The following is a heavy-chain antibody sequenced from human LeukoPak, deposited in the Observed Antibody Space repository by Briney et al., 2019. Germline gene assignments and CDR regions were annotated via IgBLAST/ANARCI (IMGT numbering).Heavy chain of an antibody. CDR1: GIILSSYW. V-gene: IGHV3-7*01. D-gene: IGHD3-10*01. Sequence: GGSLRLSCAASGIILSSYWMSWVRQAPGKGLEWVANIKQDGSEKNYVESVKGRFTISRDNAKNSLYLQTNSLRAEDTAVYYCARAGQEWFGELGFDQWGQGTLVIVSS. CDR2: IKQDGSEK. CDR3: ARAGQEWFGELGFDQ. J-gene: IGHJ4*02.